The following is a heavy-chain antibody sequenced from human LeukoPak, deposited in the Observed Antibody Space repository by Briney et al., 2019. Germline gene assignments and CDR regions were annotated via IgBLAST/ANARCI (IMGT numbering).Heavy chain of an antibody. CDR2: ISGSGGST. CDR1: GFTFSSYA. Sequence: GGSLRLSCAASGFTFSSYAMSWVRQAPGKGLEWVSAISGSGGSTYYAGSVKGRFTISRDNSKNTLYLQMNSLRAEDTAVYYCAKHTIVGATTGCFDYWGQGTLVTVSS. J-gene: IGHJ4*02. D-gene: IGHD1-26*01. V-gene: IGHV3-23*01. CDR3: AKHTIVGATTGCFDY.